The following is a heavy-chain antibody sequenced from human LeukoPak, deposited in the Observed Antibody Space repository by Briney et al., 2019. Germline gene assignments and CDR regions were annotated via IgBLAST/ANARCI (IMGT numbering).Heavy chain of an antibody. CDR1: GLTFSSYS. CDR2: ISSSSSTI. J-gene: IGHJ6*03. V-gene: IGHV3-48*01. Sequence: GGSLRLSCAAPGLTFSSYSMNWVRQAPGKGLEWVSYISSSSSTIYYADSVKGRFTISRDNAKNPLYLQMNSLRAEDTAVYYCARGRYYMDVWGKGTTVTVSS. CDR3: ARGRYYMDV.